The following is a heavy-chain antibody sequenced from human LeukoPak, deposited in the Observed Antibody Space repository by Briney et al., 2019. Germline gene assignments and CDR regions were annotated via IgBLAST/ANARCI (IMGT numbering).Heavy chain of an antibody. CDR1: GGSISSYY. V-gene: IGHV4-59*01. CDR2: IYYSGST. CDR3: ARSELLWFGGVNSGFDY. J-gene: IGHJ4*02. D-gene: IGHD3-10*01. Sequence: LSETLSLTCTVSGGSISSYYWSWIRQPPGKGLEWIGYIYYSGSTNYNPSLKSRVTISVDTSKNQFSLKLSSVTAADTAVYYCARSELLWFGGVNSGFDYWGQGTLVTVSS.